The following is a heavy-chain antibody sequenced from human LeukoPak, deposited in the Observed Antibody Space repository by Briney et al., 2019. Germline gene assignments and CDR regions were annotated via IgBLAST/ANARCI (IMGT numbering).Heavy chain of an antibody. CDR1: GFTFSSYA. V-gene: IGHV3-23*01. CDR3: AKLETTIPDVLRYFDWLSVYYFDY. D-gene: IGHD3-9*01. J-gene: IGHJ4*02. CDR2: ISGSGGST. Sequence: PGGSLRLSCAASGFTFSSYAMSWVRQAPGKGLEWVPAISGSGGSTYYADSVKCRFTISRDNSKNTLYLQMNSLRAEDTAVYYCAKLETTIPDVLRYFDWLSVYYFDYWGQGTLVTVSS.